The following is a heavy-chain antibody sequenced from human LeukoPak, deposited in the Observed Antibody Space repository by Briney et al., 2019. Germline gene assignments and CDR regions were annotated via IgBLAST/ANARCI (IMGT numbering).Heavy chain of an antibody. D-gene: IGHD1-1*01. Sequence: GRSLRLSCAASGFTFSSYGMHWVRQAPGKGLEWVASLNLDGSDKYYVDSVKGRFTISRDNAKNSLYLQMDSLRVEDTAVYYCAKGKRYPDYWGQGTLVTVSS. V-gene: IGHV3-7*03. CDR1: GFTFSSYG. CDR3: AKGKRYPDY. J-gene: IGHJ4*02. CDR2: LNLDGSDK.